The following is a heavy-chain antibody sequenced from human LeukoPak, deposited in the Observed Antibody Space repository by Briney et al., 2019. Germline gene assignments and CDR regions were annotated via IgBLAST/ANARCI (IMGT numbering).Heavy chain of an antibody. CDR2: IYTSGST. D-gene: IGHD5-18*01. J-gene: IGHJ5*02. CDR3: ARAHTAMISTGFDP. CDR1: GGSISSGSYY. V-gene: IGHV4-61*02. Sequence: SETLSLTCTVSGGSISSGSYYWSWIRQPAGKGLEWIGRIYTSGSTNYNPSLKSRVTISVDTSKNQFSLKLSSVTAADTAVYYCARAHTAMISTGFDPWGQGTLVTVSS.